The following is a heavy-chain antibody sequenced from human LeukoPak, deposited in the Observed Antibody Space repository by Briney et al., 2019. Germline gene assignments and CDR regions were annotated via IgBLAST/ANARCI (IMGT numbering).Heavy chain of an antibody. J-gene: IGHJ3*02. CDR2: IYHSGST. CDR3: ARLPYLDAFDI. CDR1: GGSVSSGSYY. V-gene: IGHV4-61*01. Sequence: NPSETLSLTCTVSGGSVSSGSYYWSWIRQPPGKGLEWIGYIYHSGSTDYNPSLKSRVTISMDTSKNQFSLKLRSVTAADTAVYYCARLPYLDAFDIWGQGTMVTVSS.